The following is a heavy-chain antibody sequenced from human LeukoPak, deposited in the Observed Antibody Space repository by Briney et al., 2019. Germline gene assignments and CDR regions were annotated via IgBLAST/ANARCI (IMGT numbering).Heavy chain of an antibody. J-gene: IGHJ4*02. V-gene: IGHV4-34*01. CDR2: INHSGST. CDR1: GGSFSGYY. D-gene: IGHD6-19*01. Sequence: PSETLSLTCAVYGGSFSGYYWSWIRQPPGKGLEWIGEINHSGSTNYNPSLKSRVTISVDTSKHQFSLKLSSVTAADTAVYYCARGAPLSFIAVAGTNDFDYWGQGTLVTVSS. CDR3: ARGAPLSFIAVAGTNDFDY.